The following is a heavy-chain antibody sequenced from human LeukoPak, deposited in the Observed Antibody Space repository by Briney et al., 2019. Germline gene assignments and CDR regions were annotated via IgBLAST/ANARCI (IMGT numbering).Heavy chain of an antibody. D-gene: IGHD2-8*01. J-gene: IGHJ5*02. CDR3: APLRGYYTTNNWFDT. V-gene: IGHV1-18*01. CDR2: ISPQDGST. CDR1: GYTFTNWG. Sequence: ASVKVSCKASGYTFTNWGLTWVRQAPGQGLEWMGWISPQDGSTKNVENFEGRLTMPADVSTNTAYLERRTLRSDDTAPYYCAPLRGYYTTNNWFDTWGKGPLVTVSS.